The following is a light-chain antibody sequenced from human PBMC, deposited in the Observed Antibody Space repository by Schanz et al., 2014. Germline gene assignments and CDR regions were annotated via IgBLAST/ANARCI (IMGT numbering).Light chain of an antibody. CDR2: EVS. CDR3: SSYAGNNNLRVL. J-gene: IGLJ2*01. Sequence: SALTQPPSASGSPGQSVTISCTGTNSDVGGYNYVSWYQQHPGKAPKLMIYEVSKRPSGVPDRFSGSKSGNTASLTVSGLQAEDEADYYCSSYAGNNNLRVLFGGGTKVTVL. V-gene: IGLV2-8*01. CDR1: NSDVGGYNY.